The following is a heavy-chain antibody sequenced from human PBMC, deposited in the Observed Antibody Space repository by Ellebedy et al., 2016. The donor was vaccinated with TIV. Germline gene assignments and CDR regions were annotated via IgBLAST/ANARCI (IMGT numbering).Heavy chain of an antibody. CDR1: GFTFTNYA. D-gene: IGHD2-8*01. Sequence: GGSLRLSXAASGFTFTNYAMSWVRQAPGKGLKWVSVISGRGSTTYYADSVKGRFTISRDNSKNTLYLQMNSLRAEDTAVYYCAKDYCTNGVCYFDYWGQGTLVTVSS. V-gene: IGHV3-23*01. CDR2: ISGRGSTT. CDR3: AKDYCTNGVCYFDY. J-gene: IGHJ4*02.